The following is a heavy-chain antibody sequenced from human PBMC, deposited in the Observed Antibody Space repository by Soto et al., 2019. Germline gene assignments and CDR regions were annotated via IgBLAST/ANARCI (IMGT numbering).Heavy chain of an antibody. CDR1: GGAISSGGYS. CDR3: AGAATWHPGAFDI. J-gene: IGHJ3*02. CDR2: IYYSGST. D-gene: IGHD5-12*01. V-gene: IGHV4-31*03. Sequence: QVQLQESGPGLVKPSQTLSLTCTVSGGAISSGGYSWTWIRQHPGKGLEWSGYIYYSGSTYSKPSLKSRGTLSVDTSKNQLSLKLSSVTAADTAVYYSAGAATWHPGAFDIWGQGPTVTVSS.